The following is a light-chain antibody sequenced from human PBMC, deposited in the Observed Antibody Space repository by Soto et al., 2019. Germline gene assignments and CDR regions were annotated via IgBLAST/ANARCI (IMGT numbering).Light chain of an antibody. CDR1: QGISAF. Sequence: DIQMTQSPSSLSVSVGDRVTITCRASQGISAFLAWFQQKPGQAPKRLIHAASSLESGVPSRFSGSGSGTEFFLTISSLQPEDSATYYCLQHNTFPVTFGPGTKVEIK. CDR3: LQHNTFPVT. CDR2: AAS. J-gene: IGKJ3*01. V-gene: IGKV1-17*01.